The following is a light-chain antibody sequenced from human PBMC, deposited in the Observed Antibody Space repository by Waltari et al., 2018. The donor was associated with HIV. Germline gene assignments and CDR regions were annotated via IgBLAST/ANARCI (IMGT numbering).Light chain of an antibody. Sequence: QSVLTQPPSASGTPGQRVTISCSGSSSNIGSKYVYWYPQLPGTAPKLLIYRNNQRPSGVPDRFSGSKSGTSASLAISGVRSEDEADYYCAAWDDSLLFGGGTKLTVL. CDR3: AAWDDSLL. CDR2: RNN. CDR1: SSNIGSKY. V-gene: IGLV1-47*01. J-gene: IGLJ2*01.